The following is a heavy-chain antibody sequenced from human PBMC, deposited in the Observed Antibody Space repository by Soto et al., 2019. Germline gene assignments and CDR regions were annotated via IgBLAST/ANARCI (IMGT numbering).Heavy chain of an antibody. CDR2: ISSSSSTI. V-gene: IGHV3-48*02. CDR1: SFTFNDAW. J-gene: IGHJ4*02. Sequence: GGSLRLSCAASSFTFNDAWMNWVRQAPGKGLEWVSYISSSSSTIYYADSVKGRFTISRDNAKNSLYLQMNSLRDEDTAVYYSAREGQLHYWGQGTLVTVSS. CDR3: AREGQLHY. D-gene: IGHD1-26*01.